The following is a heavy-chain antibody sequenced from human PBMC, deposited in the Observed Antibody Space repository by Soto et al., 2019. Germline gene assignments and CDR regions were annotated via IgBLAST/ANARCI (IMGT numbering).Heavy chain of an antibody. CDR1: GFTFSSYA. CDR3: AKDLSSKVTTVINY. V-gene: IGHV3-23*01. Sequence: EVQLLESGGGLVQPGGSLRLSCAASGFTFSSYAMSWVRQAPGKGLEWVSANRGSGGSTYYADSVKGRFTIARDNSKNTLYMQMNSLRAEDTAVYYCAKDLSSKVTTVINYWGQGTLVTVSS. J-gene: IGHJ4*02. D-gene: IGHD4-17*01. CDR2: NRGSGGST.